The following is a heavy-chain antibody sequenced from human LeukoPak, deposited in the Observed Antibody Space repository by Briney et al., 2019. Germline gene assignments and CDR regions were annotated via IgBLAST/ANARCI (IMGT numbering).Heavy chain of an antibody. J-gene: IGHJ5*02. D-gene: IGHD3-10*01. CDR1: GLTVNNHY. Sequence: GGSLRLSCAASGLTVNNHYMTWVRQAPGKGLDFVSRICPSGFTYFADSVKGRFTIARDESKNTLFLQMNSLRADDTALYYCAEGWFENHWGQGTLVTVSS. CDR2: ICPSGFT. CDR3: AEGWFENH. V-gene: IGHV3-66*01.